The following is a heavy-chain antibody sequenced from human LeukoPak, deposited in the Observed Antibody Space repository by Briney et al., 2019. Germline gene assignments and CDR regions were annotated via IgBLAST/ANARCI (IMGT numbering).Heavy chain of an antibody. D-gene: IGHD2-15*01. V-gene: IGHV3-21*01. CDR1: GISFRNCS. J-gene: IGHJ2*01. CDR3: ARAVYCSGGGCFWYFDL. Sequence: PGRSLRLSCAASGISFRNCSMNWVRQAPGRGLEWVSVISSSSRFIYYGDAVKGRFTISRDNAKKSLYLQMNSLRAEDTAVYYCARAVYCSGGGCFWYFDLWGRGTLVTVSS. CDR2: ISSSSRFI.